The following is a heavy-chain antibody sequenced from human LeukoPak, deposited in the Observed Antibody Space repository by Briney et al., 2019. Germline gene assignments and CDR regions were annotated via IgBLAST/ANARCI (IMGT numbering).Heavy chain of an antibody. D-gene: IGHD2-2*01. V-gene: IGHV3-30*03. CDR1: GFTFSSYG. J-gene: IGHJ4*02. Sequence: GRSLRLSCAASGFTFSSYGMHWVRQAPGKGLEWVAYISYHGQNIIHAKPVKGRFTISRDNSKNTLYLQMNSLRAEDTAVYYCARGGEEIVVVPAATYYFDYWGQGTLVTVSS. CDR2: ISYHGQNI. CDR3: ARGGEEIVVVPAATYYFDY.